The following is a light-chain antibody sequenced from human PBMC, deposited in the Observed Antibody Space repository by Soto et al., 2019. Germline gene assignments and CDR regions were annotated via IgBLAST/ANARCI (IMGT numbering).Light chain of an antibody. Sequence: QSALTQPASVSGSPGQSITISCTGTSSDVGGYNYVSWYQQHPGKAPKLMIYDVSNRPSGVSNRFSGSKSGNTASLTISGXXXXXXXDYXCSSYTSSSLYVXGX. V-gene: IGLV2-14*01. CDR2: DVS. J-gene: IGLJ1*01. CDR3: SSYTSSSLYV. CDR1: SSDVGGYNY.